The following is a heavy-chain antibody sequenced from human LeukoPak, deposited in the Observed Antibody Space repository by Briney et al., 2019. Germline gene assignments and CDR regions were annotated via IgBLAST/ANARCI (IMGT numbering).Heavy chain of an antibody. CDR1: GFTFSSYA. V-gene: IGHV3-30-3*01. CDR2: ISYDGSNK. D-gene: IGHD6-13*01. CDR3: ARDPSDSSSWSYYFDY. J-gene: IGHJ4*02. Sequence: PGGSLRLSCAASGFTFSSYAMHWVRQAPGKGLEWVAVISYDGSNKYYADSVKGRFTISRDNSKNTLYLQMNSLRTEDTAVYYCARDPSDSSSWSYYFDYWSQGTLVTVSS.